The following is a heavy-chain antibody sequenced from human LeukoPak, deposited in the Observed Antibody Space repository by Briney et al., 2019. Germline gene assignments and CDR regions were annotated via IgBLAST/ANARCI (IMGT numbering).Heavy chain of an antibody. Sequence: PSQTLSLTCTVSGGSISSGGYYWSWIRQHPGKGLEWIGYIYYNPSLKSRVTISVDRSKNQFSLKLSSVTAADTAVYYCAAMGTQVVVIDYWGQGTLVTVSS. CDR1: GGSISSGGYY. V-gene: IGHV4-31*03. J-gene: IGHJ4*02. D-gene: IGHD2-15*01. CDR2: IYY. CDR3: AAMGTQVVVIDY.